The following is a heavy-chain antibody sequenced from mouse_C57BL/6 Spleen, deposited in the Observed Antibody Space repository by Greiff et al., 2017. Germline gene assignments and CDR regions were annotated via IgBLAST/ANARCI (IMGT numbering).Heavy chain of an antibody. Sequence: QVQLQQSGAELVKPGASVKMSCTASGYTFTSYWITWVKQRPGQGLEWIGDIYPGSGSTNYNEKFKSKATLTVDTSSSTAYMQLSSLTSEDSAVYDCARRGYEGDAMDYWGQGTSVTVSS. CDR2: IYPGSGST. CDR3: ARRGYEGDAMDY. J-gene: IGHJ4*01. V-gene: IGHV1-55*01. CDR1: GYTFTSYW. D-gene: IGHD2-2*01.